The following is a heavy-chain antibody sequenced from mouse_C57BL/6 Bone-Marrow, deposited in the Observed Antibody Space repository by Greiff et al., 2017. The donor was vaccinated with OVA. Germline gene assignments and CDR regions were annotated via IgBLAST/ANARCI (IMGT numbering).Heavy chain of an antibody. Sequence: VQLQQSGAELVKPGASVKISCKASGYAFSSYWMNWVKQRPGKGLEWIGQIYPGDGDTNYNGKFKGKATLTADKSSSTAYMQLSSLTSEDSAVYFCARGRYYGSSYGYFDVWGTGTTVTVSS. CDR2: IYPGDGDT. V-gene: IGHV1-80*01. J-gene: IGHJ1*03. CDR1: GYAFSSYW. CDR3: ARGRYYGSSYGYFDV. D-gene: IGHD1-1*01.